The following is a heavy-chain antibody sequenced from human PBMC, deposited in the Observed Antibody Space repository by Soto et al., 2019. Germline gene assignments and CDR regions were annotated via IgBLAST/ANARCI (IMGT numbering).Heavy chain of an antibody. D-gene: IGHD5-12*01. CDR2: IKEDGSKK. J-gene: IGHJ4*02. V-gene: IGHV3-7*01. CDR1: GFTFSTYW. CDR3: ARGGYSSFAN. Sequence: GGSLRLSCAASGFTFSTYWMSWVRQAPGKGLEWAANIKEDGSKKYYVDSVKGRFTISRDNAKNSLYLQMNSLRVEDTAIYYCARGGYSSFANWGQGTLVTVSS.